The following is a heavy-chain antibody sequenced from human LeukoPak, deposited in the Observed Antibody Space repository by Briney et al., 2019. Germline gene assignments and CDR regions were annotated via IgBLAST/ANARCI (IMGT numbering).Heavy chain of an antibody. CDR1: GYTLTDYY. J-gene: IGHJ5*02. CDR3: ARDPRSIAAAGTNWFDP. D-gene: IGHD6-13*01. CDR2: INPHSGGT. Sequence: ASVRVSCKASGYTLTDYYMHWVRQAPGQGLEWMGWINPHSGGTDHAQKFQGRVTMTRDTSISTAYMELRSLRSDDTAVYYCARDPRSIAAAGTNWFDPWGQGTLVTVSS. V-gene: IGHV1-2*02.